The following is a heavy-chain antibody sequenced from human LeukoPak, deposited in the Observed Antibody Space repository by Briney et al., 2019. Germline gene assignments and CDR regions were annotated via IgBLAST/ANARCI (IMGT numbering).Heavy chain of an antibody. Sequence: GGSLRLSCEASGFTVSSNYMSWVRQAPGKGLEWVSVIYSGGSTYYADSVKGRYTISRHNYKNKLHLQMNSLRPEDTAVYYCARETYGDYGDWAFDIWGQGTMVTVSS. CDR3: ARETYGDYGDWAFDI. CDR2: IYSGGST. D-gene: IGHD4-17*01. J-gene: IGHJ3*02. V-gene: IGHV3-53*04. CDR1: GFTVSSNY.